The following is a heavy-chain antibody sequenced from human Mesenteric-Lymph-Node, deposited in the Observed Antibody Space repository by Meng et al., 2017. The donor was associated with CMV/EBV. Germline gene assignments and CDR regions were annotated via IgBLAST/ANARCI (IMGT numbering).Heavy chain of an antibody. Sequence: SSTPSRRPFSSYALSCLPPPPGPGLVWIGVIIPIFGTATYAQPFPGRVTLTADKSTSTAYMELSSLRSEDTAVYSCASDLGSSGDCWGQGTLVTVSS. D-gene: IGHD6-6*01. CDR3: ASDLGSSGDC. CDR1: RRPFSSYA. V-gene: IGHV1-69*06. CDR2: IIPIFGTA. J-gene: IGHJ4*02.